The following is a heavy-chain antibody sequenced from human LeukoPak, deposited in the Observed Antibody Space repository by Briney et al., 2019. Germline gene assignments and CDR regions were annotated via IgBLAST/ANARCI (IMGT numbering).Heavy chain of an antibody. Sequence: GESLKISCKGSGYSFPNYWIGWVRQMPGKGLEWIGIVYPATSDTTYSPSFQGQVTISADKSSSTAYLQWSSLKASDTAMYYCARGRRPYYDMGYWGQGALVTVSS. V-gene: IGHV5-51*01. J-gene: IGHJ4*02. CDR1: GYSFPNYW. D-gene: IGHD3-22*01. CDR2: VYPATSDT. CDR3: ARGRRPYYDMGY.